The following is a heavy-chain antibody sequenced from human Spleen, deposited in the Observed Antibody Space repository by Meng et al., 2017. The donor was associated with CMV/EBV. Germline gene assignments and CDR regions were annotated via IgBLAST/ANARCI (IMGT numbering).Heavy chain of an antibody. D-gene: IGHD1-1*01. J-gene: IGHJ6*02. CDR1: GCSISSGYY. CDR3: ARDRWKGYYGMDV. CDR2: IYYSGST. V-gene: IGHV4-61*01. Sequence: SETLSLTCTVSGCSISSGYYWSWIRQPPGKGLEWIGYIYYSGSTNYNPSLKSRVTISVDTSKNQFSLKLSSVTAADTAVYYCARDRWKGYYGMDVWGQGTTVTVSS.